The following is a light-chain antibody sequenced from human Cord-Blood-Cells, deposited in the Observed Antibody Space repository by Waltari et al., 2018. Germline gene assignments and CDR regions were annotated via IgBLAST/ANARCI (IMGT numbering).Light chain of an antibody. CDR3: QHYDNLPLT. CDR1: QDISNY. Sequence: DIQMTQSPSSLSASVGDRVTITCQASQDISNYLNWYQQKPGKAPKLLIYDASNLETGVPSTFSGSGSGTDLTFTISSLQAEDIATYYCQHYDNLPLTFGGGTKVEIK. J-gene: IGKJ4*01. V-gene: IGKV1-33*01. CDR2: DAS.